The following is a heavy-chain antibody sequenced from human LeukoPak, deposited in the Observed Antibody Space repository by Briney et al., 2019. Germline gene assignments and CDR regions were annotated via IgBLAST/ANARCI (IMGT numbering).Heavy chain of an antibody. CDR1: GYTFTNYA. V-gene: IGHV1-46*01. CDR2: INPSGGST. CDR3: ASQLRPELVAGYFDY. D-gene: IGHD6-19*01. J-gene: IGHJ4*02. Sequence: ASVKVSCKASGYTFTNYAMNWVRQAPGQGLEWMGIINPSGGSTSYAQKFQGRVTMTRDTSTSTVYMELSSLRSEDTAVYYCASQLRPELVAGYFDYWGQGTLVTVSS.